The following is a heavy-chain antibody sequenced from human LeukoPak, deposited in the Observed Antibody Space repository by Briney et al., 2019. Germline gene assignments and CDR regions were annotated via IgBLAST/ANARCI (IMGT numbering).Heavy chain of an antibody. V-gene: IGHV3-9*01. CDR1: GFTFDDYA. CDR3: AKDPSPYFYCSGRQFDP. D-gene: IGHD3-10*01. J-gene: IGHJ5*02. Sequence: GRSLRLSCAASGFTFDDYAMHWVRQAPGKGLEWVSGISWNSGSIGYADSVKGRFTISRDNAKNSLYLQMNSLRAEDTALYYCAKDPSPYFYCSGRQFDPWGQGTLVTVSS. CDR2: ISWNSGSI.